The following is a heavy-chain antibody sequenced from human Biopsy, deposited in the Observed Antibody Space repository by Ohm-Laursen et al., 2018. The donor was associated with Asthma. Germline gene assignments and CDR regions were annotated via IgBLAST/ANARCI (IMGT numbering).Heavy chain of an antibody. J-gene: IGHJ6*02. CDR1: EFSVSSSY. V-gene: IGHV3-53*01. Sequence: GSLRLSCAASEFSVSSSYMSWVRQAPGKGLGWVSVIYNDGRAYYADSVKGRFTVSRDNSKNTLFLQMNSLRAEDTAVYYCTRTTTVTTTYAMDVWGRGTTVTVSS. CDR3: TRTTTVTTTYAMDV. D-gene: IGHD4-17*01. CDR2: IYNDGRA.